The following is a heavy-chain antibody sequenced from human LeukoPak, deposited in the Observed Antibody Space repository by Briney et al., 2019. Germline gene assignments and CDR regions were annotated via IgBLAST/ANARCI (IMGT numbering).Heavy chain of an antibody. J-gene: IGHJ1*01. D-gene: IGHD2-2*01. Sequence: ASVKVSCKASGYTFTSYGISWVRQAPGQGLEWMGWISAYNGNTNYAQKLQGRVTMTTDTSTSTAYTELRSLRSDDTAVYYCARADIVVVPAARFAEYFQHWGQGTLVTVSS. CDR3: ARADIVVVPAARFAEYFQH. CDR1: GYTFTSYG. CDR2: ISAYNGNT. V-gene: IGHV1-18*01.